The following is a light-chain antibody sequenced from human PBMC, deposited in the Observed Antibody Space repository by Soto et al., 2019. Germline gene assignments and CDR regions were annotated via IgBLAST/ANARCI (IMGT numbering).Light chain of an antibody. CDR1: QSSTSTY. Sequence: EIVLTHSPVTLSLSPGERATLSCRASQSSTSTYLAWYQQKPGQAPRLLIYGASSRATGIPDRFSGDGSGTDFTLTISRLEPEDFAVYYCQQYSSSPWTFGQGTKVDIK. CDR2: GAS. J-gene: IGKJ1*01. V-gene: IGKV3-20*01. CDR3: QQYSSSPWT.